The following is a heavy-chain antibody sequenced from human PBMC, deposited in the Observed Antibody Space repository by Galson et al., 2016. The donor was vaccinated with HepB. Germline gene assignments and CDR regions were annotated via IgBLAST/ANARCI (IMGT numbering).Heavy chain of an antibody. CDR3: ARDHPYYDILTGYPYYYGMDV. D-gene: IGHD3-9*01. J-gene: IGHJ6*02. CDR1: GYTFTSYG. Sequence: SVKVSCKASGYTFTSYGISWVRQAPGQGLEWMGWISAYNGNTNFAQKLQGRVTMTTDTSTNTAYMELRSLRSDDTAVYYCARDHPYYDILTGYPYYYGMDVWGQGTTVTVSS. CDR2: ISAYNGNT. V-gene: IGHV1-18*01.